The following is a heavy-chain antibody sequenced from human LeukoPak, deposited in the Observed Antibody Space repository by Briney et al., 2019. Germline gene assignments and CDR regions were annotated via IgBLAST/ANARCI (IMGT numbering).Heavy chain of an antibody. V-gene: IGHV4-59*01. CDR1: GGSISSYY. CDR3: ARARPDYYGLGSPAVFDF. CDR2: IYYSGST. D-gene: IGHD3-10*01. Sequence: SETLSLTCTVSGGSISSYYWSWIRQPPGKGLEWIGYIYYSGSTNYNPSLKSRVTISVDTSKNQFSLKLSSVTAADTAVYYCARARPDYYGLGSPAVFDFWGQGTLVTVSS. J-gene: IGHJ4*02.